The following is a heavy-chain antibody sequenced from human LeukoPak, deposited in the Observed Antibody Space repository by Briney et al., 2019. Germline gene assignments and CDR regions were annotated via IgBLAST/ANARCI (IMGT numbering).Heavy chain of an antibody. CDR1: GYTFTSYD. D-gene: IGHD7-27*01. Sequence: GTSVKVSCKASGYTFTSYDINWVRQATGQGLEWMGWMNPNSGNTGYAQKFQGRVTMTRNTSISTAYMELSSLRSEDTAVYYCARGIANWGFRMRDYWGQRTLVTVSS. J-gene: IGHJ4*02. V-gene: IGHV1-8*01. CDR2: MNPNSGNT. CDR3: ARGIANWGFRMRDY.